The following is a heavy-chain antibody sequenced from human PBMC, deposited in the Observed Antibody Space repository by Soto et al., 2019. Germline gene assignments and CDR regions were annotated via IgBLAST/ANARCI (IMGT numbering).Heavy chain of an antibody. CDR3: ARREIQGPIDY. CDR2: IYYSGTT. D-gene: IGHD1-26*01. Sequence: PSETLXXXXAVSGYSISSSNWWGWIRQPPGKGLEWIGYIYYSGTTYYNPSLKSRVTMSVDTSKNQFSLKLTSVTAVDTAVYYCARREIQGPIDYWGQGTLVTVSS. J-gene: IGHJ4*02. V-gene: IGHV4-28*01. CDR1: GYSISSSNW.